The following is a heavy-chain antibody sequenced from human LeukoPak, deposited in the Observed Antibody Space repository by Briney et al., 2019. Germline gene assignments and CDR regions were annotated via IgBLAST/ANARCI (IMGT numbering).Heavy chain of an antibody. V-gene: IGHV3-33*01. CDR1: GFTFSSYG. CDR2: IWYDGTNK. Sequence: GGSLRLSCAASGFTFSSYGMHWVRQAPGKGLERVAGIWYDGTNKYYADSVKGRFTISRDNSKNTLYLQMNSLRAEDTAVYYCARTASRGPQSAESFHHWGQGTLVTVSS. CDR3: ARTASRGPQSAESFHH. J-gene: IGHJ1*01.